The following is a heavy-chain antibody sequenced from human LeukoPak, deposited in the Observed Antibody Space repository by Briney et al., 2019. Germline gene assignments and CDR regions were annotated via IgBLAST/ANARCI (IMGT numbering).Heavy chain of an antibody. CDR2: ISNSGST. D-gene: IGHD1-26*01. V-gene: IGHV4-61*01. Sequence: SETLSLTCTVSGGSIGGNSYWSWIRQPPGKGPEWIGHISNSGSTYYSPSLSSRVTISLDTSKNQFSLKLRSVTAADTAVYYCERGGASSIPLDYWGRGALVTVSS. CDR3: ERGGASSIPLDY. CDR1: GGSIGGNSY. J-gene: IGHJ4*02.